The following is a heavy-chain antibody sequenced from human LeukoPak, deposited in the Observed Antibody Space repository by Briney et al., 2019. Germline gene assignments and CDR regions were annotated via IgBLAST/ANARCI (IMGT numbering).Heavy chain of an antibody. CDR1: GFTFSSYW. J-gene: IGHJ4*02. V-gene: IGHV3-7*01. Sequence: GGSLRLSCAASGFTFSSYWMSWVRQAPGKGLEWVANIKQDGSEKYYVDSVKGRFTISRDNAKNSLYLQMNSLRAEDTAVYYCARYPGTRIAAAGVDYWGQGTLVTVSS. D-gene: IGHD6-13*01. CDR2: IKQDGSEK. CDR3: ARYPGTRIAAAGVDY.